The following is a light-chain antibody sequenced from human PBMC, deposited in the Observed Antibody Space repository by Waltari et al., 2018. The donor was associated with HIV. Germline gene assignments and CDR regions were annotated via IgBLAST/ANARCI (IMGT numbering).Light chain of an antibody. CDR1: SSNIGNHD. V-gene: IGLV1-51*01. Sequence: QSVLTQPPSVSAAPGQTGTISCSGSSSNIGNHDVSWYQQLPGTAPKLLIYGNNKRPSGTPDRFSGSKSGTSATLGITGLQTGDEADYYCGTWDSSLSAVFGGGTKLTVL. CDR3: GTWDSSLSAV. CDR2: GNN. J-gene: IGLJ3*02.